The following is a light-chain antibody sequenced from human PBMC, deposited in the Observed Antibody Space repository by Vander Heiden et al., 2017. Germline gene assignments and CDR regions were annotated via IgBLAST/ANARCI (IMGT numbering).Light chain of an antibody. Sequence: DIQMTQFPSSLSASVGDRVTITCRASQSISSYLNWYQHKPGKAPKLLIYAASSLQSGVPSRFSGSGSGTDFTLTISRLQPEDFATYYCQQSDSTPSTFGQGTKMEIK. J-gene: IGKJ2*01. V-gene: IGKV1-39*01. CDR2: AAS. CDR3: QQSDSTPST. CDR1: QSISSY.